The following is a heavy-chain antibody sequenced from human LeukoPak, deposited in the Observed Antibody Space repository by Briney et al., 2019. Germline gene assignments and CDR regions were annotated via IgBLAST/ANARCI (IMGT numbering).Heavy chain of an antibody. CDR3: ARAGHDSSSSDY. CDR2: ISSSSSYI. V-gene: IGHV3-21*01. CDR1: GFTFSSYA. Sequence: GGSLRLSCAASGFTFSSYAMSWVRQAPGKGLEWVSSISSSSSYIYYADSVKGRFTISRDNAKNSLYLQMNSLRAEDTAVYYCARAGHDSSSSDYWGQGTLVTVSS. D-gene: IGHD6-6*01. J-gene: IGHJ4*02.